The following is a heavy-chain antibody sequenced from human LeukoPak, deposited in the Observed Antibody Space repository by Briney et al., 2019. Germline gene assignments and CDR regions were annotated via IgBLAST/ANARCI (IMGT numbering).Heavy chain of an antibody. J-gene: IGHJ4*02. Sequence: GGSLRLSCAASGFTFSSYAMSWVRQAPGKGLEWVSGISGSGGSTYYADSVKGRFTISRDNSKNTLYLQMDSLRAEDTAVYYCAKDDRLSSGYGSSDYWAREPWSPSPQ. CDR1: GFTFSSYA. D-gene: IGHD3-10*01. CDR2: ISGSGGST. CDR3: AKDDRLSSGYGSSDY. V-gene: IGHV3-23*01.